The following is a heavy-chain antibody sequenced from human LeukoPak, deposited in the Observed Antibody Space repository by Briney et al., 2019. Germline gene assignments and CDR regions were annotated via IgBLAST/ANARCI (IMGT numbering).Heavy chain of an antibody. Sequence: GGSLRLSCAASGFTFSSYAMSWVRQAPGKGLEWVSAISGSGGSTYYADSVKGRFTISRDNSKNTLYLQMNSLRAEDTAVYYCARAQAEYCSSTSCPYYYYYMDVWGKGTTVTISS. CDR3: ARAQAEYCSSTSCPYYYYYMDV. CDR2: ISGSGGST. CDR1: GFTFSSYA. V-gene: IGHV3-23*01. J-gene: IGHJ6*03. D-gene: IGHD2-2*01.